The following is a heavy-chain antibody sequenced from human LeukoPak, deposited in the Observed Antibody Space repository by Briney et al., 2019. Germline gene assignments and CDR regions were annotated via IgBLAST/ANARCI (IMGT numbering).Heavy chain of an antibody. CDR2: INPNSGGT. CDR1: GYTFTGYY. Sequence: ASVKVSCKASGYTFTGYYLHWVRQAPGQGLEWMGWINPNSGGTKYAQKFQGRVTMTRDTSINTAYMELTRMTSDDTAVYFCARGGGTSGPELDYWGQGTLVTVSS. V-gene: IGHV1-2*02. CDR3: ARGGGTSGPELDY. J-gene: IGHJ4*02. D-gene: IGHD3-3*01.